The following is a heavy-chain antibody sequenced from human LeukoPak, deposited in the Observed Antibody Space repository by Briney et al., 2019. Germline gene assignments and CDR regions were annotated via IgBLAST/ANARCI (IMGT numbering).Heavy chain of an antibody. V-gene: IGHV4-34*01. J-gene: IGHJ4*02. CDR3: ARGPVITLDY. D-gene: IGHD3-10*01. CDR2: INHSGST. Sequence: SETLSLTCAVYGGSFSGYYWSWIRQPPGKGLEWIGEINHSGSTNYNPPLKSRVTISVDTSKNQFSLKLSSVTAADTAVYYCARGPVITLDYWGQGTLVTVSS. CDR1: GGSFSGYY.